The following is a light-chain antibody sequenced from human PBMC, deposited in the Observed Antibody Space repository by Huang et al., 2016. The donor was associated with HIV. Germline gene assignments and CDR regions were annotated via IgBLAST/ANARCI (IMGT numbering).Light chain of an antibody. Sequence: ELVLTHSPATLSLSPVERANLSCRASQSVGNYLAWYQQRPGQAPRLLIYEASNRASGIPGRCSGSGSGIEFTLTVSSLEAEDVAVYYCQHRATWPLSFGGGTKVEIK. CDR2: EAS. CDR1: QSVGNY. V-gene: IGKV3-11*01. CDR3: QHRATWPLS. J-gene: IGKJ4*01.